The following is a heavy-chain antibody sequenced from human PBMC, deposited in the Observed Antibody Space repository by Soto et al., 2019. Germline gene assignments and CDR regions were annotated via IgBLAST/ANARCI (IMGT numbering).Heavy chain of an antibody. Sequence: PSETLSLACSVYCGSVSGFYWSFIRHAPGKGLEWIGEINDSGTTNYNPSLKSRVTISADTSKTHFSLRLTSVTAADTAVYYCARGTSQNVYSHYGMDVWGQGTTVTVSS. CDR1: CGSVSGFY. V-gene: IGHV4-34*01. CDR2: INDSGTT. CDR3: ARGTSQNVYSHYGMDV. J-gene: IGHJ6*02.